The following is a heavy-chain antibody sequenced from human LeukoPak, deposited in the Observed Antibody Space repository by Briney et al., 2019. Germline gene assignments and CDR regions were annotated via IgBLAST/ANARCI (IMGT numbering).Heavy chain of an antibody. CDR3: AREPSLYSGSYIDY. D-gene: IGHD1-26*01. CDR1: GGSISSGGYY. V-gene: IGHV4-31*03. CDR2: IYYSGST. J-gene: IGHJ4*02. Sequence: SETLSLTCTVSGGSISSGGYYWSWIRLHPGKGLEWIGYIYYSGSTYYNPSLKSRVTISVDTSKNQFSLKLSSVTAADTAVYYCAREPSLYSGSYIDYWGQGTLVTVSS.